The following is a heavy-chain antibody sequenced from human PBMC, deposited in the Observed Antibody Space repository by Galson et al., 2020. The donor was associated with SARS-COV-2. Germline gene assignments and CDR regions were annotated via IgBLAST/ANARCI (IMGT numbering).Heavy chain of an antibody. J-gene: IGHJ4*02. Sequence: GESLKISCAASGFSFSSYGMHWVRQAPGKGLEWVAVIWYDGRNEYYTDSVKGRFTISRDNSKNTLYLQMNSLRAEDTAVYYCARASWDTSMSHFDQWGQGTLVTVSS. D-gene: IGHD3-10*02. CDR2: IWYDGRNE. CDR3: ARASWDTSMSHFDQ. V-gene: IGHV3-33*01. CDR1: GFSFSSYG.